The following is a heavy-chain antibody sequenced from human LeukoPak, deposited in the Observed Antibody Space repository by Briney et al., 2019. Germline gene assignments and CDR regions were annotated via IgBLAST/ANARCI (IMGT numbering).Heavy chain of an antibody. V-gene: IGHV4-59*08. J-gene: IGHJ6*03. D-gene: IGHD3-22*01. CDR2: IYYSGST. CDR3: ARDRITTAPYYYYYMDV. Sequence: SETLSLTCAVYGGSFSGYYWSWIRQPPGKGLEWIGYIYYSGSTNYNPSLKSRVTISVDTSKNQFSLKLSSVTAADTAVYYCARDRITTAPYYYYYMDVWGKGTTVTVSS. CDR1: GGSFSGYY.